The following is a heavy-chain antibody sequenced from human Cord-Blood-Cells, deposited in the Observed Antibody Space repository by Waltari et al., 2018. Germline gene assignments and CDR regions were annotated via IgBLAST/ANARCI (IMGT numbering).Heavy chain of an antibody. Sequence: QVQLQESGPGLVKPSETLSLTCAVSGYSISSGSSLGWIRQPPGKGLEWIGSIYHSGSTYYNPSLKSRVTISVDTSKNQFSLKLSSVTAADTAVYYCARSPLRYFDYWGQGTLVTVSS. CDR1: GYSISSGSS. CDR3: ARSPLRYFDY. CDR2: IYHSGST. J-gene: IGHJ4*02. D-gene: IGHD3-3*01. V-gene: IGHV4-38-2*01.